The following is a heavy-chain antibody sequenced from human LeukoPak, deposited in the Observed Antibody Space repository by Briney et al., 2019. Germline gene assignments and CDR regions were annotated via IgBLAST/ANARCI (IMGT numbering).Heavy chain of an antibody. D-gene: IGHD5-18*01. Sequence: GSLRLPRAASGFRLSKYWMSRVRQAPGKGLEGVANIKKDGSDKYYVDSVKGRFTISKDNAKNSLYLQMNSLRAEDMAVYYCARQRGYNYGYNDYWGQGTLVTVSS. CDR2: IKKDGSDK. J-gene: IGHJ4*02. V-gene: IGHV3-7*05. CDR3: ARQRGYNYGYNDY. CDR1: GFRLSKYW.